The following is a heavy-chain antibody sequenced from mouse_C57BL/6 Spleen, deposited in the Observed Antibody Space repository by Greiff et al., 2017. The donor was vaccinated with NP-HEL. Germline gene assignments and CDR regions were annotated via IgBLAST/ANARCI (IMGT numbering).Heavy chain of an antibody. V-gene: IGHV14-4*01. CDR3: TRVSTMVRRFAY. Sequence: VQLKESGAELVRPGASVKLSCTASGFNIKDDYMHWVKQRPEQGLAWIGWIDPENGDTEYASKFQGKATITADTSYNTAYLQLSSLTSEDTAVYYCTRVSTMVRRFAYWGQGTLVTVSA. CDR1: GFNIKDDY. CDR2: IDPENGDT. J-gene: IGHJ3*01. D-gene: IGHD2-2*01.